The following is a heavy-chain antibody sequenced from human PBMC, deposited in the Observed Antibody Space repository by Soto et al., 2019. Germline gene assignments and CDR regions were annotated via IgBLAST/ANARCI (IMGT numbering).Heavy chain of an antibody. CDR2: ISTYNRNT. Sequence: ALVKVSCKASGYTFTSDRNSRVLQAPGQGLEWMGWISTYNRNTNYAQKLQGRVTMTTDTSTSTAYMELRSLRSDDTAVYYCARDPGVPAAVYYYYGMGVCGQGTTVTVSS. CDR1: GYTFTSDR. CDR3: ARDPGVPAAVYYYYGMGV. V-gene: IGHV1-18*01. J-gene: IGHJ6*02. D-gene: IGHD2-2*01.